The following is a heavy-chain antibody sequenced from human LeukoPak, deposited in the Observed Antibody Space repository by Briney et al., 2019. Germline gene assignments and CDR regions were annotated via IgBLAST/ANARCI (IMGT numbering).Heavy chain of an antibody. Sequence: PSETLSLTCIVSGGSISSYYWSWIRQPAGKGLEWIGRIYTSGSTNYNPSLKSRVTMSVDTSKNQFSLKLSSVTAADTAVYYCARDSLSRGYSYGLNWFDPWGQGTLVTVSS. D-gene: IGHD5-18*01. J-gene: IGHJ5*02. CDR1: GGSISSYY. CDR2: IYTSGST. V-gene: IGHV4-4*07. CDR3: ARDSLSRGYSYGLNWFDP.